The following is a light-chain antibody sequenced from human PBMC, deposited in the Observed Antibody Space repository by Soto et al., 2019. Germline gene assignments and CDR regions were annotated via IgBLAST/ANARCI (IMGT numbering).Light chain of an antibody. V-gene: IGLV2-8*01. Sequence: QSALTQPPSASGSPGQSVTISCTGTSSDVGGYNYVSWYQQHPGKAPKVLIYDVNKRPSGVPDRFSGSKSGNTASLTVSGLQAEDEADYYFSSHAGSNNPFVFGTGTKVTVL. J-gene: IGLJ1*01. CDR3: SSHAGSNNPFV. CDR2: DVN. CDR1: SSDVGGYNY.